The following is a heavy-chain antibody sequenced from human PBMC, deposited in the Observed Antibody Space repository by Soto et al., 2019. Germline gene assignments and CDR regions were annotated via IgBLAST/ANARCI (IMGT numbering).Heavy chain of an antibody. D-gene: IGHD6-13*01. Sequence: GESLKISCKASGYSFTTYWIGWVRQMPGKGLEWMGIIYPGASDTRYSPSFQGQVTISADKSISTAYLQWSSLKASDSAMFYCARKDIAGNSVDFWGQGTLVTVSS. V-gene: IGHV5-51*01. J-gene: IGHJ4*02. CDR2: IYPGASDT. CDR1: GYSFTTYW. CDR3: ARKDIAGNSVDF.